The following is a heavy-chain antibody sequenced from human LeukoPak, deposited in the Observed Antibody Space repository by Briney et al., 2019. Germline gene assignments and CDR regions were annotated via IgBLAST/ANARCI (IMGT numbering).Heavy chain of an antibody. J-gene: IGHJ4*02. CDR3: ARDPHSGWFDY. Sequence: GRSLRLSCAASGFTFDEYAMHWVRQAPGKGLEWVSYISSSGSTIYYADSVKGRFTISRDNAKNSLYLQMNSLRAEDTAVYYCARDPHSGWFDYWGQGTLVTVSS. CDR2: ISSSGSTI. V-gene: IGHV3-11*01. D-gene: IGHD6-19*01. CDR1: GFTFDEYA.